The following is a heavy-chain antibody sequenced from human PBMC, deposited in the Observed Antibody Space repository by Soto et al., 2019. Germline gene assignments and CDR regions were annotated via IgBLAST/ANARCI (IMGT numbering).Heavy chain of an antibody. CDR1: GFTLSNYA. CDR2: MSGSGGSA. CDR3: ARPTVAAPDQYYYYGMDV. Sequence: GGSLRLSCTASGFTLSNYAMAWVRQAPGKGLEWVSAMSGSGGSAYNADSVKGRFTISRDNSKNTLYLQMNSLRAEDTAVYYCARPTVAAPDQYYYYGMDVWGQGTTVTVSS. V-gene: IGHV3-23*01. J-gene: IGHJ6*02. D-gene: IGHD6-13*01.